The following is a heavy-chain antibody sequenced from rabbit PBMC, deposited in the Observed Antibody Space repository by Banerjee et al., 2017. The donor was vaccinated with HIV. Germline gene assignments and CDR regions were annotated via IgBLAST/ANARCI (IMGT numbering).Heavy chain of an antibody. Sequence: QEQLKETGGGLVQPGGSLTLSCKASGFDFSTYYMTWVRQAPGKGLEWIGCIYTSSGSTWYASWAKGRFTISKTSSTTVTLQMTSLTAADTATYFCARDRVGSSGLYFNLWGPGTLVTV. CDR1: GFDFSTYYM. J-gene: IGHJ4*01. D-gene: IGHD1-1*01. V-gene: IGHV1S45*01. CDR3: ARDRVGSSGLYFNL. CDR2: IYTSSGST.